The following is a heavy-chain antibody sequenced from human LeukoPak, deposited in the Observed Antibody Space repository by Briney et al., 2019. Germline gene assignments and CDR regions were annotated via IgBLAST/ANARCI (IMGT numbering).Heavy chain of an antibody. CDR3: ARDKGTGSGMDV. V-gene: IGHV3-21*01. D-gene: IGHD1-14*01. CDR1: GFTFSSYS. CDR2: TNSNSRYI. J-gene: IGHJ6*02. Sequence: GGSLRLSCAASGFTFSSYSMNWVRQAPGKGLEWVPSTNSNSRYIYYADSVKGRFSISRDNVKNSLYLQMDSLRVEDTAVYYCARDKGTGSGMDVWGQGTTVTVSS.